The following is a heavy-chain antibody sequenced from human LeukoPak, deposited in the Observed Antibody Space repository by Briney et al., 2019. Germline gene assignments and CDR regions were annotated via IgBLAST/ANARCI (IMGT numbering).Heavy chain of an antibody. Sequence: PRGSLRLSCAASGFTFSSYEMNWVRQAPGKGLEWVSSITTSSTYTFYADSVKGRFTISRDNAKNSLYLQMNSLRAEDTAIYYCARDPYNGNYGDSYYYYMDVWGKGTTVTISS. CDR2: ITTSSTYT. CDR3: ARDPYNGNYGDSYYYYMDV. D-gene: IGHD1-26*01. J-gene: IGHJ6*03. V-gene: IGHV3-21*01. CDR1: GFTFSSYE.